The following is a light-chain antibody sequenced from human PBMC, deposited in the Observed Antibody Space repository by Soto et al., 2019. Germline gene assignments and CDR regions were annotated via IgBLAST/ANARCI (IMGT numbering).Light chain of an antibody. Sequence: EIVMTQSPATLSVSPGERATLSCRASQSVSSNLAWYQQKPGQAPRILIYGASTRATGIPARFSGSGSGTEFTLTISSLQSEDFAVYYCQQRSNWPLTFGPGTKVDI. CDR2: GAS. CDR1: QSVSSN. V-gene: IGKV3-15*01. J-gene: IGKJ3*01. CDR3: QQRSNWPLT.